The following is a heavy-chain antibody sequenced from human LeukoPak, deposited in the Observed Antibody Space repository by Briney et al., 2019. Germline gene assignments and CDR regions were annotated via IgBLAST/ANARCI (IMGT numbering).Heavy chain of an antibody. J-gene: IGHJ3*02. CDR2: INKDAAMT. V-gene: IGHV3-74*01. Sequence: GGALRLSCAASAFSMNDFWMHWVRQGPGKGLEWVSRINKDAAMTTYADSVKGRFTVSRDNAKNMVYLDMNGLRGDDTAVYYCARSGIGRGFDIWGRGATVTV. D-gene: IGHD2/OR15-2a*01. CDR1: AFSMNDFW. CDR3: ARSGIGRGFDI.